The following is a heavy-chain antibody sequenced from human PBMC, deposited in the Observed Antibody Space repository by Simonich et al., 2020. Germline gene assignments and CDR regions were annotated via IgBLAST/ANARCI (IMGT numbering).Heavy chain of an antibody. J-gene: IGHJ4*02. D-gene: IGHD1-1*01. CDR3: ARANERDY. Sequence: EVQLVESGGGLVKPGGSLRLSCAASGFTFSSYSMNWVRQAPGKGRGWVSSISSSSSYIYDADSVKGRFTISRDNAKNSLYLQMNSLRAEDTAVYYCARANERDYWGQGTLVTVSS. CDR2: ISSSSSYI. V-gene: IGHV3-21*01. CDR1: GFTFSSYS.